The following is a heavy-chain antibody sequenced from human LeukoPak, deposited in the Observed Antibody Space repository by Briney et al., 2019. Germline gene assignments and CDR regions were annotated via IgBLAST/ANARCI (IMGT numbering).Heavy chain of an antibody. Sequence: GASVKVSCKASVYTFTSYGISWVRQAPGQGLEWMGWINAYNGNTKHAQKLECRVTMTTDTSTSTAYMALRSLRSDDTAVYYCAGVWWEIPNDAFDIWGQGTMVTVSS. D-gene: IGHD1-26*01. J-gene: IGHJ3*02. CDR3: AGVWWEIPNDAFDI. CDR1: VYTFTSYG. V-gene: IGHV1-18*01. CDR2: INAYNGNT.